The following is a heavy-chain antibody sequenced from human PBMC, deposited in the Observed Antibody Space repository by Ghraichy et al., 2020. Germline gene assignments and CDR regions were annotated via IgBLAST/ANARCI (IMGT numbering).Heavy chain of an antibody. D-gene: IGHD2-15*01. V-gene: IGHV3-74*01. J-gene: IGHJ4*02. Sequence: GGSLRLSCAASGFTLSNYWMHWVRQAPGKGLVWVSRINSYGSSTIYADSVKGRFTISRDNAKSTLYLQMNSLRAEDTAVYYCAREYCSGGRCFFGTGGSHFDYGGQGTLVTVST. CDR1: GFTLSNYW. CDR3: AREYCSGGRCFFGTGGSHFDY. CDR2: INSYGSST.